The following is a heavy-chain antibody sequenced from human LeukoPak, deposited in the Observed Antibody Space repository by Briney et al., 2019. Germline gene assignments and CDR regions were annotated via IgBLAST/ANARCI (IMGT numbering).Heavy chain of an antibody. J-gene: IGHJ4*02. Sequence: PSETLSLTCTVSGGSISSSNYYWGWIRQPPGKGLEWIGTIYYSGDSYYNPSLKSRASISVDTSKNRFSLNLNSVTAADTAVYFCARRENITMVPTAHAFDYWGQGALVTVSS. V-gene: IGHV4-39*02. CDR3: ARRENITMVPTAHAFDY. CDR2: IYYSGDS. CDR1: GGSISSSNYY. D-gene: IGHD2/OR15-2a*01.